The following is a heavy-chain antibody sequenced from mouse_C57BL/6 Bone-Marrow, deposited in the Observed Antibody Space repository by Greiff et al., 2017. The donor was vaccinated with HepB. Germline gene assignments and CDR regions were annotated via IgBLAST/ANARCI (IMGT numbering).Heavy chain of an antibody. J-gene: IGHJ4*01. CDR3: ARYYYGSYYAMDY. CDR1: GFTFSDYG. D-gene: IGHD1-1*01. CDR2: ISSGSSTI. Sequence: EVQRVESGGGLVKPGGSLKLSCAASGFTFSDYGMHWVRQAPEKGLEWVAYISSGSSTIYYADTVKGRFTISRDNAKNTLFLQMTSLGSEDTAMYYCARYYYGSYYAMDYWGQGTSVTVSS. V-gene: IGHV5-17*01.